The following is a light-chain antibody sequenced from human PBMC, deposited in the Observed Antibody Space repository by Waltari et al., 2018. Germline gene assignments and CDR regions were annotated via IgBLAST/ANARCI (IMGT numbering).Light chain of an antibody. J-gene: IGLJ3*02. Sequence: QSVLTQPPSASGTPGQRVTISCSGSSSNIGRNYVDWYQQLQGTAPKPPIYRNNQRPSGVPDRFSGSKSGTSASLAISGLRSEDEADYYCAAWDDSLSGEVFGGGTKLTVL. CDR3: AAWDDSLSGEV. CDR2: RNN. V-gene: IGLV1-47*01. CDR1: SSNIGRNY.